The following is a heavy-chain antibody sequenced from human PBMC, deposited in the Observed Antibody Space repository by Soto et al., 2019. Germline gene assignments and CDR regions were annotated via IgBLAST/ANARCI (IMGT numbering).Heavy chain of an antibody. CDR3: ARSPSSSWYGGGAFDI. CDR1: GGSTSSSNW. V-gene: IGHV4-4*02. CDR2: IYHSGST. D-gene: IGHD6-13*01. J-gene: IGHJ3*02. Sequence: PSETLSLTCTVSGGSTSSSNWWSWVRQPPGKGLEWRGEIYHSGSTNYNPSLQSRVTISVDKSENQFSLKMRSVTAADTAVYYCARSPSSSWYGGGAFDIWGQGTMVTVSS.